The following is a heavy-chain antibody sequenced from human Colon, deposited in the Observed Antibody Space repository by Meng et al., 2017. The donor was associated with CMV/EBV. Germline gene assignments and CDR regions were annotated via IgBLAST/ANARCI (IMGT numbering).Heavy chain of an antibody. V-gene: IGHV3-23*01. CDR3: ARPMARGILNYYYYDLDV. Sequence: GESLKISCAASGFIFSSFAMIWVRQAPGKGLEWVSAISGDAESTYYADSVKGRFTISRDKSENTVYLQMNSLGAEDTAVYYCARPMARGILNYYYYDLDVWGQGTTVTVSS. CDR2: ISGDAEST. CDR1: GFIFSSFA. J-gene: IGHJ6*02. D-gene: IGHD3-10*01.